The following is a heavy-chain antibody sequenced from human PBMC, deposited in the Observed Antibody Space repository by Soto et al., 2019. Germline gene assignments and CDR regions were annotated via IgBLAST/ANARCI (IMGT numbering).Heavy chain of an antibody. CDR3: AKDINVVNLAFDI. CDR1: GFTFSSYA. Sequence: GGSLRLSCATSGFTFSSYAMSWVRQAPGKGLEWVSAISGSGGSTYYADSVKGRFTISRDNSKNTLYLQMNSLRAEDTAVYYCAKDINVVNLAFDIWGQGTMVTVSS. CDR2: ISGSGGST. V-gene: IGHV3-23*01. J-gene: IGHJ3*02. D-gene: IGHD3-10*02.